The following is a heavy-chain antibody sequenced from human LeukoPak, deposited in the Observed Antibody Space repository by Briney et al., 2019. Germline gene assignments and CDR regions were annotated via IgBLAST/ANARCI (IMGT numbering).Heavy chain of an antibody. J-gene: IGHJ4*02. CDR3: ARAPEIMVRGIFIPDYFDY. Sequence: QPGRSLRLSCTASGFDYRDYGMSWVRQGPGKGLEWVGFIRSKVYGGTADYAASVKGRLTISRDDSKTTAYLQMNSLKSEDTAVYYCARAPEIMVRGIFIPDYFDYWGLGTLVTVSS. D-gene: IGHD3-10*01. CDR2: IRSKVYGGTA. CDR1: GFDYRDYG. V-gene: IGHV3-49*04.